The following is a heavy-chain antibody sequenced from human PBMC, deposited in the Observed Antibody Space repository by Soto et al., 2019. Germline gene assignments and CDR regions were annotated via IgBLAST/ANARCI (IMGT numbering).Heavy chain of an antibody. J-gene: IGHJ4*02. V-gene: IGHV3-11*06. D-gene: IGHD4-17*01. CDR2: ISSSSSYT. CDR1: GFTFSDYY. Sequence: PVGSLRLSCAASGFTFSDYYMSWIRQAPGKGLEWVSYISSSSSYTNYADSVKGRFTISRDNAKNSLYLQMNSLRAEDTAVYYCARGADYGDYVDYWGQGTLVTVSS. CDR3: ARGADYGDYVDY.